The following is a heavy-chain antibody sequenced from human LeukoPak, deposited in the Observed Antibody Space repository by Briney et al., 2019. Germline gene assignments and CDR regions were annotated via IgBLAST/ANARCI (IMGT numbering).Heavy chain of an antibody. Sequence: GGSLRLSCAVSGFTFSSYAMNWVRQAPGKGLEWVSYIDSRSSTIYYADSVKGRFTISRDSARNSVYLQMNSLRDDDTAVYYCTRGYCNGDCSPNYFDYWGPGALVTVSS. CDR1: GFTFSSYA. V-gene: IGHV3-48*02. J-gene: IGHJ4*02. CDR2: IDSRSSTI. D-gene: IGHD2-21*02. CDR3: TRGYCNGDCSPNYFDY.